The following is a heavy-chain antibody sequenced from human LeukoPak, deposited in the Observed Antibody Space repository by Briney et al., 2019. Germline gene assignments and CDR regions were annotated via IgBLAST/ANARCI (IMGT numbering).Heavy chain of an antibody. J-gene: IGHJ6*02. V-gene: IGHV3-30*03. CDR1: GFTFSSYG. Sequence: GGSLRLSCAASGFTFSSYGMHWVRQAPGKGLEWVAVMSYAGRNTYYADSVKGRFTISRDNSKNTLYLQMNSLRAEDTAVYYCARGYYYGMDVWGQGTTVTVSS. CDR2: MSYAGRNT. CDR3: ARGYYYGMDV.